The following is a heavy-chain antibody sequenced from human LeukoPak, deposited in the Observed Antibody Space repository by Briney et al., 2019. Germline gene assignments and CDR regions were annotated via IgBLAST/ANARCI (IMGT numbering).Heavy chain of an antibody. CDR1: GFTFSSYA. CDR3: AKDRAYDFWSGPFPY. V-gene: IGHV3-23*01. CDR2: ISGSGGST. D-gene: IGHD3-3*01. J-gene: IGHJ4*02. Sequence: GGSLRLSCAASGFTFSSYAMSWVRQAPGKGLEWVSAISGSGGSTYYADSVKGRLTISRDNSKNTLYLQMNSLRAEDTAVYYCAKDRAYDFWSGPFPYWGQGTLVTVSS.